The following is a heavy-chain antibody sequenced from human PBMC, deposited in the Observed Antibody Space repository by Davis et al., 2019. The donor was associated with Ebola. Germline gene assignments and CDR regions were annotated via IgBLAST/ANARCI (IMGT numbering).Heavy chain of an antibody. D-gene: IGHD1-1*01. CDR2: INPHNGNT. J-gene: IGHJ4*02. CDR3: ARAQFPTTSDH. CDR1: GYTFTSYG. Sequence: ASVKVSCKASGYTFTSYGITWVRQAPGQGLEWMGWINPHNGNTNYAQNVQGRVSMTTDTSTSTAYMEVGSLRSDDTAVYYCARAQFPTTSDHWGQGTLVTVSS. V-gene: IGHV1-18*04.